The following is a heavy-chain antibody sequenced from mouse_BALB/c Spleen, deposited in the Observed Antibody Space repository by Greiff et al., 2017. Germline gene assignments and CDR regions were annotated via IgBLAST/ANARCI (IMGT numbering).Heavy chain of an antibody. V-gene: IGHV5-6-4*01. CDR3: TREGVDYYGSSYGYFDV. CDR2: ISSGGSYT. CDR1: GFTFSSYT. J-gene: IGHJ1*01. Sequence: DVHLVESGGGLVKPGGSLKLSCAASGFTFSSYTMSWVRQTPEKRLEWVATISSGGSYTYYPDSVKGRFTISRDNAKNTLYLQMSSLKSEDTAMYYCTREGVDYYGSSYGYFDVWGAGTTVTVSS. D-gene: IGHD1-1*01.